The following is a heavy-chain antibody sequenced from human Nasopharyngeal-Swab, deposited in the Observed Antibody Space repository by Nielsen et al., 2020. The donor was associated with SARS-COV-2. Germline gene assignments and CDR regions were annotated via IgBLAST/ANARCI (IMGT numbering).Heavy chain of an antibody. D-gene: IGHD3-16*01. Sequence: GESLKISCAASGFTFSSYAMSWVRQAPGKGLEWVSAISGSGGSSYYADSVKGLFTISRDNSKNTLYLQMNSLRAEDTAVYYCAKDYNSVGWGSNKIYYMDVWGKGTTVTVSS. J-gene: IGHJ6*03. V-gene: IGHV3-23*01. CDR2: ISGSGGSS. CDR3: AKDYNSVGWGSNKIYYMDV. CDR1: GFTFSSYA.